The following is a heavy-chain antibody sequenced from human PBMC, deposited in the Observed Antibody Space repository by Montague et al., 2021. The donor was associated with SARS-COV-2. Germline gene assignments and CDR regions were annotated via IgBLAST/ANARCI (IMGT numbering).Heavy chain of an antibody. CDR2: VLYNKGT. V-gene: IGHV4-59*08. CDR3: LRHPHYDGLNGPPDF. J-gene: IGHJ4*02. CDR1: GVSVTDYY. Sequence: SETLSLTCTVSGVSVTDYYWSWIRQPPGKGLEWVGDVLYNKGTNFNTSLKSRVAITVDTSKNHFSLLLTSVTAADTAFYYCLRHPHYDGLNGPPDFWGQGTLVTVSS. D-gene: IGHD3-9*01.